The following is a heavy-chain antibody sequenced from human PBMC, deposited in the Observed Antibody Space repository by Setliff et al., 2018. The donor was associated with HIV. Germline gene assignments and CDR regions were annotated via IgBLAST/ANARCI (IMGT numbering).Heavy chain of an antibody. D-gene: IGHD3-22*01. V-gene: IGHV1-24*01. CDR2: FDPAFGET. CDR1: GYRSVTELT. CDR3: ATPKRPSYESSGYYYAQ. J-gene: IGHJ4*02. Sequence: GASVKVSCNVSGYRSVTELTIHWLRQAPGKGLEWMGGFDPAFGETVYSQNFQGRVTMIDDTSTDTAYMELSSLTSEDTAVYFCATPKRPSYESSGYYYAQWGQGTRVTVSS.